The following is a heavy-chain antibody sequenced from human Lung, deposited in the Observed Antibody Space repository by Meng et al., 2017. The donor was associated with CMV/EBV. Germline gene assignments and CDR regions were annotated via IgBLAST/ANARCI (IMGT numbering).Heavy chain of an antibody. CDR1: GYAFTTYW. CDR2: INPADSNT. J-gene: IGHJ5*02. V-gene: IGHV5-51*01. D-gene: IGHD3-3*01. CDR3: VRGTLRFLEWFEGGWFDP. Sequence: SXXTSGYAFTTYWVGWVRQKPGKGLEWMGIINPADSNTRYSPSFQGQVTISADKSTSTAYLQWSSLRASDTAMYYCVRGTLRFLEWFEGGWFDPWXQGTPVTVSS.